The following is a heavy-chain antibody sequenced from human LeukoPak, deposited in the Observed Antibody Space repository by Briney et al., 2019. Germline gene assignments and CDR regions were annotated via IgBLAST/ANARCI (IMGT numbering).Heavy chain of an antibody. CDR2: INHSGST. CDR1: GDSISDSDYY. J-gene: IGHJ4*02. D-gene: IGHD1-26*01. V-gene: IGHV4-34*01. CDR3: ARGGGLVGYYFDS. Sequence: SETLPLTCTVSGDSISDSDYYWTWIRQPPGKGLEWIGEINHSGSTHSNSSLNSRVTIAVDTSKNQVSLRVASVTAADTAVYYCARGGGLVGYYFDSWGQGTLVTVSS.